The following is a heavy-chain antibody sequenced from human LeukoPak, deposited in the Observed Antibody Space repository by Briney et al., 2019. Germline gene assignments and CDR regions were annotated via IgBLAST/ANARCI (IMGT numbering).Heavy chain of an antibody. CDR3: ARGGMGRQGRFDD. J-gene: IGHJ4*02. V-gene: IGHV4-31*01. Sequence: SHTLSLTCTFSIDPISRCCYYCTPIPQHPAKVLKLIGYIYYSGSTYYNPSLKSQVTISVTTSKNQFSLKLSTVTAADTAVYYCARGGMGRQGRFDDWGQGTLVTVSS. CDR1: IDPISRCCYY. CDR2: IYYSGST. D-gene: IGHD1-26*01.